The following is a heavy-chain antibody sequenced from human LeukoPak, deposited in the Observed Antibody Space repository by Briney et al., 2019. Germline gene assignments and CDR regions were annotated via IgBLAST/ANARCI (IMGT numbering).Heavy chain of an antibody. CDR2: ISSSSSHI. V-gene: IGHV3-21*01. J-gene: IGHJ3*02. Sequence: GGSLRLSCAASGFTFSSYAMSWVRQAPGKGLEWVSSISSSSSHIYYADSVKGRFTISRDNAKNSLYLQMNSLRADDTAVYFCARFIATPGPDAFDIWGQGTMVTVSS. D-gene: IGHD6-13*01. CDR3: ARFIATPGPDAFDI. CDR1: GFTFSSYA.